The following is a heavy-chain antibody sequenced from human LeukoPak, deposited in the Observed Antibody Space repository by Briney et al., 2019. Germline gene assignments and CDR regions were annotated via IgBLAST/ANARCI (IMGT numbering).Heavy chain of an antibody. Sequence: GGSLRLSCAASGFTFSNYAMNWVRQAPGKGLEWVSVISGSGGSTYHADSVKGRFTISRDNSKNTLYLQVNSLRAEDTAVYYCAKGRGTFWSGLVSDYWGQGTLVAVSS. V-gene: IGHV3-23*01. CDR1: GFTFSNYA. CDR2: ISGSGGST. J-gene: IGHJ4*02. CDR3: AKGRGTFWSGLVSDY. D-gene: IGHD3-3*01.